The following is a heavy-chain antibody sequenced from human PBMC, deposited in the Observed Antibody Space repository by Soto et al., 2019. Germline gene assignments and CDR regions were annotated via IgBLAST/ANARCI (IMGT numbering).Heavy chain of an antibody. CDR1: GFTFSSYS. CDR3: VRGGRGYTRDDVFDS. D-gene: IGHD2-2*02. CDR2: ISSSSSPI. Sequence: EVQLVESGGGLVKPGGSLRLSCVDSGFTFSSYSMNWVRQAPGKGLEWVSSISSSSSPIFYADSLKGRFTISRDNAKNSLYLQMNSLRAEDTAVYYCVRGGRGYTRDDVFDSWGQGTMVTVSS. V-gene: IGHV3-21*06. J-gene: IGHJ3*02.